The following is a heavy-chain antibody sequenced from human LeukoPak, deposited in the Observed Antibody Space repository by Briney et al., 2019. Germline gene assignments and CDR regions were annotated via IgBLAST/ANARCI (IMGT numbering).Heavy chain of an antibody. CDR2: IIPILSIA. V-gene: IGHV1-69*04. CDR3: ASGDDYGAY. CDR1: GGTFSSYA. J-gene: IGHJ4*02. Sequence: SVKVSCKASGGTFSSYAISWVRQAPGQGLEWMGRIIPILSIANYAQKFQGRVTITADKSTSTAYMELSSLRSEDTAVYYCASGDDYGAYWGQGTLVTVSS.